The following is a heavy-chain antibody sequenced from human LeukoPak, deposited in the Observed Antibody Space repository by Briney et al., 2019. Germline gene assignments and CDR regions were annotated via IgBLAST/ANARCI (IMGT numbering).Heavy chain of an antibody. D-gene: IGHD3-9*01. CDR3: ATWGILTSYGMDV. V-gene: IGHV3-30*02. Sequence: GGSLRLSCAASGFTFSSYGMHWVRQAPGKGLEWVAFIRYDGSNKYYADSVKGRFTISRDNSKNTPYLQMNSLRAEDTAVYYCATWGILTSYGMDVWGQGTTVTVSS. CDR1: GFTFSSYG. J-gene: IGHJ6*02. CDR2: IRYDGSNK.